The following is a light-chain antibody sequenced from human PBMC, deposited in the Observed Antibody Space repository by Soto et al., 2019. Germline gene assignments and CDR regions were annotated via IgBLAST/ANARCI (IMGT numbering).Light chain of an antibody. CDR2: RAS. CDR1: SSNIGSNY. Sequence: QSVLTQPPSASGTPGQRVTISCSGSSSNIGSNYVYWYQQVPGTAPRLLMYRASQRRSGVPDRFSGSKSGTSASLAISGLWSEDEADYYCAAWDDTLNGLVFGGGTKLTVL. J-gene: IGLJ2*01. V-gene: IGLV1-47*03. CDR3: AAWDDTLNGLV.